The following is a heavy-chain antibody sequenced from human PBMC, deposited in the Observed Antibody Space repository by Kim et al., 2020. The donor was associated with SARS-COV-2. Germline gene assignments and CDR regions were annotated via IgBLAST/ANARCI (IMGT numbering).Heavy chain of an antibody. CDR1: GFTFSSYA. CDR2: ISYDGSNK. CDR3: ARAWVRGVIIAARPHDY. V-gene: IGHV3-30*04. Sequence: GGSLRLSCAASGFTFSSYAMHWVRQAPGKGLEWVAVISYDGSNKYYADSVKGRFTISRDNSKNTLYLQMNSLRAEDTAVYYCARAWVRGVIIAARPHDYWGQGTLVTVSS. D-gene: IGHD3-10*01. J-gene: IGHJ4*02.